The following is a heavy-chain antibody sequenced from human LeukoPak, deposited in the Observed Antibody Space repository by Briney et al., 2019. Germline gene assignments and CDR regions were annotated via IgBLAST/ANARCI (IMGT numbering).Heavy chain of an antibody. D-gene: IGHD3-22*01. V-gene: IGHV3-7*01. J-gene: IGHJ4*02. CDR1: GFTFSSYW. Sequence: GGSLRLSCAVSGFTFSSYWMSWVRQAPGKGLEWVANIEEDGTEKYYQDSVKGRFTISRDNAKNSLYLQMNGLRAEDTAVYYCAREVVLSTSAWFEYWGQGTLVTVSS. CDR2: IEEDGTEK. CDR3: AREVVLSTSAWFEY.